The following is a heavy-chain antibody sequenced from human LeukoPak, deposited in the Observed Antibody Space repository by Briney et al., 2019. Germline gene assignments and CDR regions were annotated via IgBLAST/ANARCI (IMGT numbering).Heavy chain of an antibody. J-gene: IGHJ6*03. CDR1: GFTFRNYN. CDR2: INSSSGYI. D-gene: IGHD3-10*01. V-gene: IGHV3-21*01. CDR3: ARDATMVPLYYYYYMDV. Sequence: GGSLRLSCAASGFTFRNYNMNWVRQAPGKGLEWVSSINSSSGYIYYADSVKGRFTISRDNAKNSLYLQMNSMRAEDTAVYYCARDATMVPLYYYYYMDVWGKGTTVTVSS.